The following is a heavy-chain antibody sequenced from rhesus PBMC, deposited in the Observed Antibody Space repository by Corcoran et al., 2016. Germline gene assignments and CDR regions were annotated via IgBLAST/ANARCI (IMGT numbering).Heavy chain of an antibody. D-gene: IGHD4-29*01. CDR1: GYSISSGYG. Sequence: QVQLQESGPGLVKPSETLSLTCAVSGYSISSGYGWGWIRQPPGKGLEWVGQIYGGCCSTSHNPSLKSRVTVSKDTSKNQFSLKLSSVTAADTAVYYCARTYGSSFLDYWGQGVLVTVSS. CDR2: IYGGCCST. J-gene: IGHJ4*01. CDR3: ARTYGSSFLDY. V-gene: IGHV4-127*01.